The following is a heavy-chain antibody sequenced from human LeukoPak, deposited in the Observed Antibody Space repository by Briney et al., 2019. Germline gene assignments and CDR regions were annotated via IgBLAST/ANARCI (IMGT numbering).Heavy chain of an antibody. CDR3: ARWMAPSTYYYYYGMDV. Sequence: SVKVSCKASGGTFSSYAISWVRQAPGQGLEWMGGIIPIFGTANYAQKFQGRVTITADESTSTAYMELSSLRSEDTAVYYCARWMAPSTYYYYYGMDVWGQGTTVTVSS. V-gene: IGHV1-69*13. CDR2: IIPIFGTA. J-gene: IGHJ6*02. D-gene: IGHD5-24*01. CDR1: GGTFSSYA.